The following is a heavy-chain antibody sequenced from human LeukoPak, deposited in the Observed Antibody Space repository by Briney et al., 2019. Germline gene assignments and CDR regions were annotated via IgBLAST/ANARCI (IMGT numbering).Heavy chain of an antibody. CDR1: GFTFSSYA. V-gene: IGHV3-30*04. D-gene: IGHD6-6*01. CDR2: ISYDGSNK. Sequence: PGGSLRLSCAASGFTFSSYAMHWVRQAPGKGLEWVAVISYDGSNKYYADSVKGRFTISRDNSKNTLYLQMNSLRAEDTAVYYRARASAARPWLDYWGQGTLVTVSS. CDR3: ARASAARPWLDY. J-gene: IGHJ4*02.